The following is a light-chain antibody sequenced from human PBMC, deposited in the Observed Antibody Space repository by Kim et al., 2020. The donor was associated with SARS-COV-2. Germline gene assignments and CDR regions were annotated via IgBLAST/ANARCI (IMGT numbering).Light chain of an antibody. Sequence: GQSITIACTGTSSDVGGYNSVSWYQQYPGKAPKLMIYDVSKRPSGVSNRFSGSKSGNTASLTISGLQAEDEADYYCSSYSRSTTSLFGGGTQLTVL. V-gene: IGLV2-14*04. CDR1: SSDVGGYNS. J-gene: IGLJ3*02. CDR3: SSYSRSTTSL. CDR2: DVS.